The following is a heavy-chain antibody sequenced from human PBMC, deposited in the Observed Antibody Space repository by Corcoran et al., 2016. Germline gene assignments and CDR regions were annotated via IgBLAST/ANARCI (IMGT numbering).Heavy chain of an antibody. CDR1: GFTFSSYG. D-gene: IGHD3-10*01. CDR3: AKDREDYGSGSPFDY. Sequence: QVQLVESGGGVVQPGRSLRLSCAASGFTFSSYGMHWVRQAPGKGLEWVAVISYDGSNKYYADSVKGRFTISRDNSKNTRYLQMKSLRVEDTAVYDCAKDREDYGSGSPFDYWGQGTLVTVSS. J-gene: IGHJ4*02. V-gene: IGHV3-30*18. CDR2: ISYDGSNK.